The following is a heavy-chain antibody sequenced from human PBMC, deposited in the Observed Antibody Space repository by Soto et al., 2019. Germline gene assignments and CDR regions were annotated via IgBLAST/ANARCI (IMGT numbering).Heavy chain of an antibody. CDR1: GGSISSGGYY. V-gene: IGHV4-31*03. D-gene: IGHD5-18*01. Sequence: PSETLCLTCTVSGGSISSGGYYWSWIRQHPGKGLEWIGYIYYSGSTYYNPSLKSRVTISVDTSKNQFSLKLSSVTAADTAVYYCARCSGYSYDIDYWGQGTLVTVS. CDR3: ARCSGYSYDIDY. J-gene: IGHJ4*02. CDR2: IYYSGST.